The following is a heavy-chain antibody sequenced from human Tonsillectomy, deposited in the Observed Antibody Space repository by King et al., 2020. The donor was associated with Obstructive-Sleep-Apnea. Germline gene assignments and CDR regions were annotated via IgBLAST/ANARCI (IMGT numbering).Heavy chain of an antibody. CDR1: GGSFSVYS. D-gene: IGHD4-17*01. V-gene: IGHV4-34*01. CDR3: ASGEVYYGDYDY. J-gene: IGHJ4*02. CDR2: INHSGSA. Sequence: VQLQQWGAGLLKPSETLSLTCAVYGGSFSVYSLSWIRQPPGKGLAWIGEINHSGSATYNPSLKNRVTISVDTSKNQFSLKLSSVTAADTAVYYCASGEVYYGDYDYWGQGTLVTVSS.